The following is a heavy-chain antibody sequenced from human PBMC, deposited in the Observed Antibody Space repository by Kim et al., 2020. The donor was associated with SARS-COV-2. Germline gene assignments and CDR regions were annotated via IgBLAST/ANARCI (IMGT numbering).Heavy chain of an antibody. CDR1: GFTFSSHS. CDR3: ARDFGGRGLWFGELPNDAFDI. V-gene: IGHV3-21*01. Sequence: GGSLRLSCAASGFTFSSHSMNWVRQAPGKGLEWVSSISSSSSYIYYADSVKGRFTISRDNAKNSLYLQMNSLRAEDTAVYYCARDFGGRGLWFGELPNDAFDIWGQGTIVTVSS. D-gene: IGHD3-10*01. CDR2: ISSSSSYI. J-gene: IGHJ3*02.